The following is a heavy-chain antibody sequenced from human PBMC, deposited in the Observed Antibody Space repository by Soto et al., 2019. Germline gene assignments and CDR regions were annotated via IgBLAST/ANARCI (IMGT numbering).Heavy chain of an antibody. V-gene: IGHV1-18*01. CDR2: ISAYNGNT. CDR3: ARVHLESGYDGLFDY. D-gene: IGHD5-12*01. Sequence: AASVKVSCKASGYTFTSYGISWVRQAPGQGLEWMGWISAYNGNTNYAQKLQGRVTMTTDTSTSTAYMELRSLRSDDTAVYYCARVHLESGYDGLFDYWGQGTLVTVSS. CDR1: GYTFTSYG. J-gene: IGHJ4*02.